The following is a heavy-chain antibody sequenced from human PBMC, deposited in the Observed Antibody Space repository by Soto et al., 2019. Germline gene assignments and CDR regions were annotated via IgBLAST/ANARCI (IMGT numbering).Heavy chain of an antibody. CDR2: IIPIFGTA. CDR3: ARAYYDSSVLNWFDP. Sequence: WASVKVSCKASGGTFSSYAISWVRQAPGQGLEWMGGIIPIFGTANYAQKFQGRVTITADESTSTAYMELSSLRSEDTAVYYCARAYYDSSVLNWFDPWGQGTLVTVSS. CDR1: GGTFSSYA. J-gene: IGHJ5*02. V-gene: IGHV1-69*13. D-gene: IGHD3-22*01.